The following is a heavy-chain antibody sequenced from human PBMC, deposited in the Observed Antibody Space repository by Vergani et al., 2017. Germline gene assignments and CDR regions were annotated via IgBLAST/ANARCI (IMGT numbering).Heavy chain of an antibody. V-gene: IGHV1-2*02. CDR1: GDTSTDYF. D-gene: IGHD2-2*01. Sequence: QVQLVQSGAEVKKPGASVKVSCKASGDTSTDYFMPWVRQATGQGLEWIGWINPNSGGTNYAQKFQGRVTMTRDTSISTAYMELSNLRSDDTAVYYCARVGTSSNRDYFDYWGQGTLGTVSS. CDR2: INPNSGGT. J-gene: IGHJ4*02. CDR3: ARVGTSSNRDYFDY.